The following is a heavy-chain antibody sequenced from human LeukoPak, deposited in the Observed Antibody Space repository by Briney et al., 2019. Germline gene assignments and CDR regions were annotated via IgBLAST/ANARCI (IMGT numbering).Heavy chain of an antibody. CDR2: IFHSGKT. J-gene: IGHJ3*02. CDR1: GGSISSGSYY. Sequence: SETLSLTCTVSGGSISSGSYYWGWLRQPPGKGLEWIGSIFHSGKTYYSPSLRRRVTLSVDTSKNQCSLKLSSVTAADTAVYYCARQGTEYGHYVRKSVFDIWGQGTMVTVSS. CDR3: ARQGTEYGHYVRKSVFDI. D-gene: IGHD4-17*01. V-gene: IGHV4-39*01.